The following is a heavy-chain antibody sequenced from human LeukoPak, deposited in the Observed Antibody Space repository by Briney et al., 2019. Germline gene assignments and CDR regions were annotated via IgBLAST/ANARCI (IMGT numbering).Heavy chain of an antibody. D-gene: IGHD5-18*01. CDR2: IYYSGST. CDR3: ARDRDTSAFDI. J-gene: IGHJ3*02. Sequence: SETLSLTCNVSGGSMSRNYWSWVRQPPGKGLEWIGYIYYSGSTNYNPSLTSRVTISVDASKNQFSLKLSSVTAADTAVYYCARDRDTSAFDIWGQGTMVTVSS. V-gene: IGHV4-59*12. CDR1: GGSMSRNY.